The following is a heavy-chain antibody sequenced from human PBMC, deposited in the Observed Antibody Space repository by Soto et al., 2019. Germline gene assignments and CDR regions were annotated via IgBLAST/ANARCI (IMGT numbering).Heavy chain of an antibody. CDR2: IYYSWST. CDR3: ARGAAAGLHYFDY. D-gene: IGHD6-13*01. V-gene: IGHV4-39*01. CDR1: GGSISSSSYY. J-gene: IGHJ4*02. Sequence: TLSLTCTVSGGSISSSSYYWGWIRQPPGKGLEWIGSIYYSWSTYYNPSLKSRVTISVDTSKNQFSLKLSSVTAADTAVYYCARGAAAGLHYFDYWGQGTLVTAPQ.